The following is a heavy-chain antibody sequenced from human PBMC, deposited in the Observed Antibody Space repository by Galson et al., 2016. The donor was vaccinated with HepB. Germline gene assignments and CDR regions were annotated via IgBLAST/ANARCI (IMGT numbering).Heavy chain of an antibody. V-gene: IGHV4-31*03. J-gene: IGHJ4*02. D-gene: IGHD6-13*01. CDR3: ARDVPASEPGAFDC. CDR2: NYYSGST. Sequence: TLSLTCTVSGGSISSGGYYWSWIRQHPGKGLEWIGYNYYSGSTYYNPSLKSRVTISVDTSKNQFSLKLRSVTAADTAVYYCARDVPASEPGAFDCWGQGTLVTVSS. CDR1: GGSISSGGYY.